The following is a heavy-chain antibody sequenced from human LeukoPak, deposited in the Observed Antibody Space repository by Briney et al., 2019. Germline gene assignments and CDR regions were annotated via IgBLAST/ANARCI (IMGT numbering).Heavy chain of an antibody. CDR1: GYTFTSYY. D-gene: IGHD1-26*01. CDR3: ARSRGELLPLD. Sequence: ASVKVSCKASGYTFTSYYMHWVRQAPGQGLEWRGIINPSGGSTSYAQKFQGRVTMTRDTSTSTVYMELSSLRSEDTAVYYCARSRGELLPLDWGQGTLVTVSS. J-gene: IGHJ4*02. CDR2: INPSGGST. V-gene: IGHV1-46*01.